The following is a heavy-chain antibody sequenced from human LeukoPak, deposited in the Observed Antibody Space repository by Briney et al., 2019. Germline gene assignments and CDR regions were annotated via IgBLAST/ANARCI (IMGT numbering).Heavy chain of an antibody. J-gene: IGHJ5*02. CDR1: GGSISSYH. Sequence: SETLSLTCTVSGGSISSYHWNWIRQPPGKGLEWIGYIYYSGSTNYNPSLKSRVTISVDTSKNQFSLKLSSVSAADTAVYYCARDILIAAAGRRFDPWGQGTLVTVSS. D-gene: IGHD6-13*01. CDR2: IYYSGST. V-gene: IGHV4-59*01. CDR3: ARDILIAAAGRRFDP.